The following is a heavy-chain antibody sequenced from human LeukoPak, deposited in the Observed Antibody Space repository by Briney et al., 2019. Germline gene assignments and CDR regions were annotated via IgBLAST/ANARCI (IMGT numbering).Heavy chain of an antibody. J-gene: IGHJ6*02. D-gene: IGHD1-26*01. CDR1: GGSIGSYY. CDR3: ARDRGIVGATPYYYYYGMDV. Sequence: PSETLSLTCTVSGGSIGSYYWSWIRQPPGKGLEWIGHIYDTAYSDYNPSVKGRVSISVDTSKNQFSLKLYYVTAADTAIYYCARDRGIVGATPYYYYYGMDVWGQGTTVTVSS. V-gene: IGHV4-59*01. CDR2: IYDTAYS.